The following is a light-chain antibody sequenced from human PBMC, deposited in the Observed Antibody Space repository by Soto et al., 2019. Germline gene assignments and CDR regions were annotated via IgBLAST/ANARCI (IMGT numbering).Light chain of an antibody. Sequence: DIQMTQSPYPLSASVGARVTITCRASQSISSWWAWYQQKPGKAPKLLISDAANLESGVPSRFSGSGSGTEFTLTISSLEPDDFATYYWQHYLSYSQAFGQGTTVEIK. V-gene: IGKV1-5*01. CDR1: QSISSW. CDR3: QHYLSYSQA. J-gene: IGKJ1*01. CDR2: DAA.